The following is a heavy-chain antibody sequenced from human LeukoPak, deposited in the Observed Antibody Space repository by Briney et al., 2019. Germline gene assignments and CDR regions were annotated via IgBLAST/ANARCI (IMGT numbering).Heavy chain of an antibody. Sequence: SETLSLTCAVYGGSFSGYYWSWIRQPPGKGLEWIGEINHSGSTYYNPSPKRRVTISVDTSKNQFSLKLSSVTAADTAVYFCARHANRYYYGSGNGNWLDPWGQGTLVTVSS. CDR3: ARHANRYYYGSGNGNWLDP. V-gene: IGHV4-34*01. D-gene: IGHD3-10*01. J-gene: IGHJ5*02. CDR1: GGSFSGYY. CDR2: INHSGST.